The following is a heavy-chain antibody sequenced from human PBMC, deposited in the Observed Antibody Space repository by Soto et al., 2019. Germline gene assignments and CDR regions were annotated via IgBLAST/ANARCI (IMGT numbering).Heavy chain of an antibody. Sequence: GGSLRLSCAASGFTFSDYGMHWVRQAPGTGLEWVAVISYDGSDKYYADYVKGRITISRDNSKNRLYLQMNSLRAEDTAVYYCATMERLFDYWGQGTLVTVSS. V-gene: IGHV3-30*03. CDR1: GFTFSDYG. D-gene: IGHD3-3*01. J-gene: IGHJ4*02. CDR2: ISYDGSDK. CDR3: ATMERLFDY.